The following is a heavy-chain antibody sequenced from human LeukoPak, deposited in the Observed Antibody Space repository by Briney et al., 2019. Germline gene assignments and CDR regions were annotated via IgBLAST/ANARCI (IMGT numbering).Heavy chain of an antibody. CDR2: ISSSSSTI. D-gene: IGHD3-10*01. Sequence: GGSLRLSCAASGFTFSSYSMNWVRQAPGKGLEWVSYISSSSSTIYYADSVKGRFTISRDNAKNSLYLQTNSLRDEDTAVYYCARAAPAPTTSITMVQGFELFDDSGYWGQGTLVTVSS. V-gene: IGHV3-48*02. J-gene: IGHJ4*02. CDR3: ARAAPAPTTSITMVQGFELFDDSGY. CDR1: GFTFSSYS.